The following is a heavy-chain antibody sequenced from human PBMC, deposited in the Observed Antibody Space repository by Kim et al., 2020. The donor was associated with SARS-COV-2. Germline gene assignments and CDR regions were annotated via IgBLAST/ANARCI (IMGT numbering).Heavy chain of an antibody. CDR3: ARGVYGYGSGSQTGALLWSHYYYMDV. CDR2: INHSGST. D-gene: IGHD3-10*01. CDR1: GGSFSGYY. J-gene: IGHJ6*03. V-gene: IGHV4-34*01. Sequence: SETLSLTCAVYGGSFSGYYWSWIRQPPGKGLEWIGEINHSGSTNYNPSLKSRVTISVDTSKNQLSLRLSSVTAADTAVYYCARGVYGYGSGSQTGALLWSHYYYMDVWGKGTTVTVSS.